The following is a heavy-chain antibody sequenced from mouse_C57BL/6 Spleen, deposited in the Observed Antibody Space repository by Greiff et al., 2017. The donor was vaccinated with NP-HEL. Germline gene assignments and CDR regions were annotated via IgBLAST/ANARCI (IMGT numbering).Heavy chain of an antibody. CDR3: ARRYDYVLYYFDY. CDR1: GYSFTGYY. CDR2: INPSTGGT. Sequence: VQLQQSGPELVKPGASVKISCKASGYSFTGYYMNWVKQSPEKSLEWIGEINPSTGGTTYNQKFKAKATLTVDKSSSTAYMQLKSLTSEDSAVDYCARRYDYVLYYFDYWGQGTTLTVST. V-gene: IGHV1-42*01. J-gene: IGHJ2*01. D-gene: IGHD2-4*01.